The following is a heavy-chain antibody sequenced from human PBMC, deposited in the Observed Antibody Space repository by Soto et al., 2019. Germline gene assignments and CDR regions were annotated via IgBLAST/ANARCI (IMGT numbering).Heavy chain of an antibody. Sequence: EVQLVESGGGLVQPGGSLRLSCAASGFTFSSYSMNWVRQAPGKGLEWVSYISSSSSTIYYADSVKGRFTISRDNAKNSLYLQMNSLRAEDTAVYYCARDRPYFDYLWGQGTLVTVSS. CDR3: ARDRPYFDYL. V-gene: IGHV3-48*01. CDR2: ISSSSSTI. J-gene: IGHJ5*02. CDR1: GFTFSSYS. D-gene: IGHD3-9*01.